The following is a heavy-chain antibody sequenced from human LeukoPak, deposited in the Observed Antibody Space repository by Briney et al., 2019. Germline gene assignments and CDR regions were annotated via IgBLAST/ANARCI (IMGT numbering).Heavy chain of an antibody. D-gene: IGHD5-24*01. CDR3: ANDLGWIQLNLG. V-gene: IGHV3-23*01. Sequence: PGGSLRLSCAGSGFTFSNYGMNWVRQAPGKGLEWVSGIRANGITTYYADSVKGRFTISRDNSRNMVYLQMNGLRVEDTAIYYCANDLGWIQLNLGRGQGTLVTVSS. CDR1: GFTFSNYG. CDR2: IRANGITT. J-gene: IGHJ4*02.